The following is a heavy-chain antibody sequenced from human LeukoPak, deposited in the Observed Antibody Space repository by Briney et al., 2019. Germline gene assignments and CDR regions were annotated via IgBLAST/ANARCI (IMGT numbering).Heavy chain of an antibody. CDR3: ARGTRGIAVAGSFDY. V-gene: IGHV3-7*01. CDR2: IKQDGSEK. Sequence: TGGSLRLSCAASGFTFSSYWMSWVRQAPGKGLEWVANIKQDGSEKYYVDSVKGRFTISRDNAKNSLYLQMNSLRAEDAAVYYCARGTRGIAVAGSFDYWGQGTLVTVSS. CDR1: GFTFSSYW. J-gene: IGHJ4*02. D-gene: IGHD6-19*01.